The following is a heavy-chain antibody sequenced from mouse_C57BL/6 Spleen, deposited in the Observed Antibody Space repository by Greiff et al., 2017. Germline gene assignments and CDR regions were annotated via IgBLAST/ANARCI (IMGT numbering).Heavy chain of an antibody. CDR2: IDPETGGT. CDR3: TRSGFITTVVSDY. Sequence: QVQLKQSGAELVRPGASVTLSCKASGYTFTDYEMHWVKQTPVHGLEWIGAIDPETGGTAYNQKFKGKAILTADKSSSTAYMELRSLTSEDSAVYYCTRSGFITTVVSDYWGQGTTLTVSS. V-gene: IGHV1-15*01. J-gene: IGHJ2*01. CDR1: GYTFTDYE. D-gene: IGHD1-1*01.